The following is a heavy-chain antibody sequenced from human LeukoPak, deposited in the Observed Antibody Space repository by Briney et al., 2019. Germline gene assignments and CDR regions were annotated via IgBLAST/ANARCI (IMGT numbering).Heavy chain of an antibody. CDR3: AASSSIAARLFTDY. CDR2: IYYSGST. J-gene: IGHJ4*02. Sequence: ASETLSLTCTVSGGSTSSYYWSWIRQPPGKGLEWIGYIYYSGSTNYNPSLKSRVTISVDTSKNQFSLKLSSVTAADTAVYYCAASSSIAARLFTDYWGQGTLVTVSS. V-gene: IGHV4-59*01. CDR1: GGSTSSYY. D-gene: IGHD6-6*01.